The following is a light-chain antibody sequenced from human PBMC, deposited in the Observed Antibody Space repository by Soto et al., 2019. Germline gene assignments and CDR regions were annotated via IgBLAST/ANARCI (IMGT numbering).Light chain of an antibody. CDR1: SSDVGGYNY. CDR2: EVS. V-gene: IGLV2-14*01. Sequence: QSVLTQPASVSGSPGQSITISCTGTSSDVGGYNYVSWYQQHPGKAPKLMIYEVSNRPSGVSNRFSGSKSGNTASLTISGLQAEDEADYYCSSYTSSSPRVFGTWTKVTVL. J-gene: IGLJ1*01. CDR3: SSYTSSSPRV.